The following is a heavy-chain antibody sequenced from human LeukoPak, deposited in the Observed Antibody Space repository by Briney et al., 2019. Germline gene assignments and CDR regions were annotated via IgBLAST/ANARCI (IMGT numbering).Heavy chain of an antibody. CDR2: ISGSGGST. Sequence: GGSLRLSCAASGITFSTYAVSWVRQAPGKGLEWVSSISGSGGSTNYADSVKGRFTISRDNSKNTLYLQMNSLRAEDTAVYYCAKMGDILTGYPYYFDYWGQGTLVTVSS. CDR3: AKMGDILTGYPYYFDY. CDR1: GITFSTYA. J-gene: IGHJ4*02. V-gene: IGHV3-23*01. D-gene: IGHD3-9*01.